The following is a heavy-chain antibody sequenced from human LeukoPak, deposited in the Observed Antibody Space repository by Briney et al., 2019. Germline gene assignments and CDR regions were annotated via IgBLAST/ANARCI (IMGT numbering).Heavy chain of an antibody. Sequence: GGYLRLYCAASGFTFSSYWMSWVRQAPGKGLEWVANIKQDGSEKYCVDSVKDRFTISRDNAKNSLYLQMNSLRAEDTAVYYCARAPSFDSSGFDAFDIWGQGTMVTVSS. CDR2: IKQDGSEK. V-gene: IGHV3-7*01. CDR1: GFTFSSYW. CDR3: ARAPSFDSSGFDAFDI. J-gene: IGHJ3*02. D-gene: IGHD3-22*01.